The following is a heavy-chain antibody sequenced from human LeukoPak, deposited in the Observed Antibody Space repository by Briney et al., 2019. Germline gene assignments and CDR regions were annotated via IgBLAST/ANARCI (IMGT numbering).Heavy chain of an antibody. V-gene: IGHV3-11*06. J-gene: IGHJ3*02. CDR2: ISISSSYT. CDR3: ASGIDIGAFNI. Sequence: PGGPLRLSCAASGFTFSDYFMSWIRQAPGKGLEWVSYISISSSYTNYADSVKGRFTISRDNAKNSLYLQMNSLRAEDTAVYYCASGIDIGAFNIWGQGTRVTVSS. CDR1: GFTFSDYF. D-gene: IGHD5-12*01.